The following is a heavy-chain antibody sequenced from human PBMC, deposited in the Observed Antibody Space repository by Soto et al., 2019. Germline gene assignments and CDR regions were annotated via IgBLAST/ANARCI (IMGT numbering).Heavy chain of an antibody. CDR1: GFTFSSYG. J-gene: IGHJ4*02. CDR2: IWYDGSNK. CDR3: ARVGNGYSYADDY. Sequence: QVQLVESGGGAVQPGRSLRLSCAASGFTFSSYGMHWVRQAPGKGLEWVAVIWYDGSNKYYADSVKGRFTISRDNSKNTLYLQMNSLRAEDTAVYYCARVGNGYSYADDYWGQGTLVTVSS. V-gene: IGHV3-33*01. D-gene: IGHD5-18*01.